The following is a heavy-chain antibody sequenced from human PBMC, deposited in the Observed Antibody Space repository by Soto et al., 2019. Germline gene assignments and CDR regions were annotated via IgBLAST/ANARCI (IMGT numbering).Heavy chain of an antibody. CDR2: LSDSGGST. Sequence: GGSLRLSCAASGFTFSTYAMSWVRQAPGKGLEWVSALSDSGGSTYYADSVKGRFTISRDNSKNTLYLQMNSLRAEDTAVYYCAKKSSGNSYFYFDYWGKGTLVTVS. J-gene: IGHJ4*02. CDR1: GFTFSTYA. V-gene: IGHV3-23*01. D-gene: IGHD1-26*01. CDR3: AKKSSGNSYFYFDY.